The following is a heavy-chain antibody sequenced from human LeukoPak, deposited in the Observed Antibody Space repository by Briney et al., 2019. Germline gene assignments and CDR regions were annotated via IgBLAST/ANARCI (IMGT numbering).Heavy chain of an antibody. V-gene: IGHV3-21*01. J-gene: IGHJ4*02. CDR2: ISTGSSYI. Sequence: GSLRLSCEVSGFSFSTYSMNWVRQAPGKGLEWVSSISTGSSYIYYADSVKGRFTISRDNAKNSLYLQMNSLRAEDTAVYYCARGGYCSSASCYGGFDYWGQGTLVTVSS. CDR1: GFSFSTYS. CDR3: ARGGYCSSASCYGGFDY. D-gene: IGHD2-2*01.